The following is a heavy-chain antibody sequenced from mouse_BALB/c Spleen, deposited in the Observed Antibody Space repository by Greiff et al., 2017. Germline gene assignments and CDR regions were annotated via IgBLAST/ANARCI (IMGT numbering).Heavy chain of an antibody. CDR1: GFTFSSYT. CDR3: TREGGRGYYAMDY. J-gene: IGHJ4*01. D-gene: IGHD3-3*01. CDR2: ISSGGSYT. V-gene: IGHV5-6-4*01. Sequence: EVKLVESGGGLVKPGGSLKLSCAASGFTFSSYTMSWVRQTPEKRLEWVATISSGGSYTYYPDSVKGRFTISRDNAKNTLYLQMSSLKSEDTAMYYCTREGGRGYYAMDYWGQGTSVTVSS.